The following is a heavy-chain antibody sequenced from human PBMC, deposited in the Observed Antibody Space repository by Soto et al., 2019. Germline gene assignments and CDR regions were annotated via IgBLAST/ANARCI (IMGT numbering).Heavy chain of an antibody. D-gene: IGHD3-16*01. CDR3: AEVAGGWTLPPNFDY. J-gene: IGHJ4*02. Sequence: EVQLLESGGGLVQPGGSLRLSCAASGFTFSSYAMSWVRQAPGKGLEWVSAISGSGGSTYYADSVKGRFTISRDNSKNTLYLQMNSLRDEDTAVYYCAEVAGGWTLPPNFDYWGQGTLVTVSS. CDR1: GFTFSSYA. CDR2: ISGSGGST. V-gene: IGHV3-23*01.